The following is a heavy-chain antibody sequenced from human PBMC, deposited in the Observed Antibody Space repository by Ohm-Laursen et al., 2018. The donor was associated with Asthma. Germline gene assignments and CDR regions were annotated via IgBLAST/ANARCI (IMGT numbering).Heavy chain of an antibody. CDR2: ISYDGSNK. CDR1: GFTFSSYA. V-gene: IGHV3-30-3*01. Sequence: SLRLSCSASGFTFSSYAMHWVRQAPGKGLEWVAVISYDGSNKYYADSVKGRFTISRDNSKNTLYLQMNSLRAEDTAVYYCAKDGTYYDFWSGYPYYFDYWGQGTLVTVSS. CDR3: AKDGTYYDFWSGYPYYFDY. D-gene: IGHD3-3*01. J-gene: IGHJ4*02.